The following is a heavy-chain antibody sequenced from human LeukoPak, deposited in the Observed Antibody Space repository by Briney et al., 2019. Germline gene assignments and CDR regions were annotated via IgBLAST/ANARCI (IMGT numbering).Heavy chain of an antibody. Sequence: SETLSLTCTVSGGSISSGTYYWGWIRQAPGKGLEWIGSIHYSGTTYYNPSLKSRVTISVDTSKNQFSLKVNSVTAADTAVYYCARHRYSYGPMNDYWGQGTLVTVSS. CDR1: GGSISSGTYY. J-gene: IGHJ4*02. V-gene: IGHV4-39*01. D-gene: IGHD5-18*01. CDR3: ARHRYSYGPMNDY. CDR2: IHYSGTT.